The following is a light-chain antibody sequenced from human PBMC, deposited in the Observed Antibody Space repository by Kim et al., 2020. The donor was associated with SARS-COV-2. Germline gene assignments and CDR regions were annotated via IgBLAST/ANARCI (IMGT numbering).Light chain of an antibody. V-gene: IGKV3-20*01. Sequence: SPGERAALAGRASQSRSSSYLAWYQQKPGQAPRLLIYGASSRATGIPDRFSGSGSGTDFTLTISRLEPEDFAVYYCQQYDTSPSTFGQGTRLEIK. CDR2: GAS. CDR3: QQYDTSPST. J-gene: IGKJ5*01. CDR1: QSRSSSY.